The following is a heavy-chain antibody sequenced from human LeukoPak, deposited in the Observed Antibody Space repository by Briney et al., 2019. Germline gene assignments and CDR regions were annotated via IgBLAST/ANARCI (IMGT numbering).Heavy chain of an antibody. D-gene: IGHD3-22*01. CDR1: GGSFSGYY. V-gene: IGHV4-34*01. Sequence: SETLSLTCAVYGGSFSGYYWSWIRQPPGKGLEWIGEINHSGSTNFNPSLKSRVTISVDTSKNQFSLKLSSVTAADTAVYYCASYSYYYDSSGYFDYWGQGTLVTVSS. CDR3: ASYSYYYDSSGYFDY. J-gene: IGHJ4*02. CDR2: INHSGST.